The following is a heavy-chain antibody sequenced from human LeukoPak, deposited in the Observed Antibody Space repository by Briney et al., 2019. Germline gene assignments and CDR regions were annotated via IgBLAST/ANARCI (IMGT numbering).Heavy chain of an antibody. V-gene: IGHV4-31*03. Sequence: SETLSLTCTVSGGSISSGGYYWSWIRQHPGKGLEWIGYIYYSGSTYYNPSLKSRVTMSVDTSKNQFSLKLSSVTAADTAVYYCARDQSAGTFDYWGQGTLVTVSS. CDR1: GGSISSGGYY. J-gene: IGHJ4*02. D-gene: IGHD1-1*01. CDR3: ARDQSAGTFDY. CDR2: IYYSGST.